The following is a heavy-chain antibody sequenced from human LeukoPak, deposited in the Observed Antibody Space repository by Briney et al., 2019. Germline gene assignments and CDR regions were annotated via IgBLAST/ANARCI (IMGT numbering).Heavy chain of an antibody. Sequence: PGGSLRLSCAASGFTFSNYEMNWVRQAPGKGLEWVSYISNSGTTIYYTDSVKGRFTISRDNAQNSLYLQMNSLRAEDTAVYYCARAVAGTPIDYWGRGTLVTVSS. CDR2: ISNSGTTI. J-gene: IGHJ4*02. CDR3: ARAVAGTPIDY. V-gene: IGHV3-48*03. D-gene: IGHD6-19*01. CDR1: GFTFSNYE.